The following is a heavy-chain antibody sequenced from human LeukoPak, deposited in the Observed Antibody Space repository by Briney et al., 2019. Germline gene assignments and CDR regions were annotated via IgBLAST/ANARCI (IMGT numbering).Heavy chain of an antibody. J-gene: IGHJ4*02. CDR3: AKDPYSSGYTYFDY. V-gene: IGHV3-21*04. CDR1: GFTLNTYS. Sequence: GGSLRLSCAASGFTLNTYSMNWVRQAPGKGLEWVSSISSTGSDMYYVDSVKGRFTISRDNAKNSLFLQMNSLRAEDTAVYYCAKDPYSSGYTYFDYWGQGTLVTVSS. CDR2: ISSTGSDM. D-gene: IGHD6-19*01.